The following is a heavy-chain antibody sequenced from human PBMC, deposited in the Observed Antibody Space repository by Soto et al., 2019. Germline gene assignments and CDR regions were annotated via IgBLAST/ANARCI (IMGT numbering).Heavy chain of an antibody. J-gene: IGHJ6*03. CDR2: ISSSSSYI. D-gene: IGHD6-13*01. V-gene: IGHV3-21*01. CDR1: GFTFSSYS. CDR3: ASTNSRSYNLDV. Sequence: EVQLVESGGGLVKPGGSMRLSCAASGFTFSSYSMNWVRQAPGKGLEWVSSISSSSSYIYYADSVKGRFTISRDNAKKPLYLQMNSLRAEDRAVYYCASTNSRSYNLDVWGKGTTVTVSS.